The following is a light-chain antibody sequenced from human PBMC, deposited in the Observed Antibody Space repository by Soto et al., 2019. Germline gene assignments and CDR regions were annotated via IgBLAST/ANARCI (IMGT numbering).Light chain of an antibody. CDR2: GAS. CDR1: QSVSNNY. V-gene: IGKV3-20*01. Sequence: TVLTQSPDTVSLSPWERAKMCCRASQSVSNNYLAWYQQKPGQAPRLLIYGASNRATGIPDRFSGSGSGTDFTLTISRLEPEDFAVYYCQQYGSSGTFGQGTKVDIK. CDR3: QQYGSSGT. J-gene: IGKJ1*01.